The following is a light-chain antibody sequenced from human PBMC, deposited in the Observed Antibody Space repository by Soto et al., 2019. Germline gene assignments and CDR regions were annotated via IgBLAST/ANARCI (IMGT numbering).Light chain of an antibody. V-gene: IGLV2-8*01. Sequence: QSVLTQPPSASGSPGQSVTISCTGTSSDVGGYNYVSWYQQHPGKAPKLMIYEVNKRPSGVPDRFSGSKSGNSASLTVSGLQAEDEADYYCSSYAGSDNFVFGTGTNSPS. CDR3: SSYAGSDNFV. J-gene: IGLJ1*01. CDR1: SSDVGGYNY. CDR2: EVN.